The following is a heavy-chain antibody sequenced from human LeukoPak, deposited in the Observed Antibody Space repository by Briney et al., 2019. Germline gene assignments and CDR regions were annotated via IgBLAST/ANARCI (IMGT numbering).Heavy chain of an antibody. CDR2: IYYSGST. V-gene: IGHV4-59*01. Sequence: SETLSLTCTVSGGSISSYFWSWIRQPPGKGLEWIGDIYYSGSTNYNPSLKSRVTISVDTSKNQFSLKLSSVAAADTAVYYCARAVAGTSWFDPWGQGTLVPVSS. CDR3: ARAVAGTSWFDP. D-gene: IGHD6-19*01. J-gene: IGHJ5*02. CDR1: GGSISSYF.